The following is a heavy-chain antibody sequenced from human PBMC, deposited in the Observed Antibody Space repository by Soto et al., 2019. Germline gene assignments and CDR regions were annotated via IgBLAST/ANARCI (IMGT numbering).Heavy chain of an antibody. V-gene: IGHV4-31*03. CDR2: IYYSGNT. CDR3: ARDAPVALGVPNSIDV. D-gene: IGHD3-3*02. CDR1: GGSISSGYY. J-gene: IGHJ6*02. Sequence: QVQLQESGPGLVKPSQTLSLTCTVSGGSISSGYYWSWIRQHPVKGLDWIGYIYYSGNTYYNPSLKSRVSISLDTSKSQFSLKVDSVTAADTAVYYCARDAPVALGVPNSIDVWGQGTTVTVSS.